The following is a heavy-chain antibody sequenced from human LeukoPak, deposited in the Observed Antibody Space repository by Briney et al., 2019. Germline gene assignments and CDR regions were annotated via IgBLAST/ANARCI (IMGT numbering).Heavy chain of an antibody. CDR3: AREGIVVVTRSYFDY. Sequence: ASVKVSCKASGYTFTSYDINWVRQATGQGLEWMGWMNPNSGNTGYAQKFQGRVTMTRDTSISTAYMELSRLRSDDTAVYYCAREGIVVVTRSYFDYWGQGTLVTVSS. D-gene: IGHD3-22*01. J-gene: IGHJ4*02. CDR2: MNPNSGNT. V-gene: IGHV1-8*01. CDR1: GYTFTSYD.